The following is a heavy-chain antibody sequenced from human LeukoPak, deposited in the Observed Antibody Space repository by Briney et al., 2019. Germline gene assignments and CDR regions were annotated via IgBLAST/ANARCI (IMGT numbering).Heavy chain of an antibody. V-gene: IGHV3-30-3*01. CDR1: GFTFSSYT. Sequence: GGSLRLSCAASGFTFSSYTMNWVRQAPGKGLEWVAVISYDGSNKYYADSVKGRFTISRDNSKNTLYLQMNSLRAEDTAVYYCARDCGGDCGFGFDYWGQGTLVTVSS. CDR2: ISYDGSNK. J-gene: IGHJ4*02. D-gene: IGHD2-21*02. CDR3: ARDCGGDCGFGFDY.